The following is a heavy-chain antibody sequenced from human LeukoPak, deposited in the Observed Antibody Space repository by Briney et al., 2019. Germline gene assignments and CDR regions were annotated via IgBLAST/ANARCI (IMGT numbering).Heavy chain of an antibody. CDR3: ARGGDAAMVLDY. CDR2: IPYDGRNK. V-gene: IGHV3-30*04. J-gene: IGHJ4*02. D-gene: IGHD5-18*01. CDR1: GFTFSSYA. Sequence: PGRSLRLSCAASGFTFSSYAMHWVRQAPGKGLEWVAVIPYDGRNKYYADSVKGRFTISRDNSKNTLYLQMNSLRAEDTAVNYCARGGDAAMVLDYWGQGTLVTVSS.